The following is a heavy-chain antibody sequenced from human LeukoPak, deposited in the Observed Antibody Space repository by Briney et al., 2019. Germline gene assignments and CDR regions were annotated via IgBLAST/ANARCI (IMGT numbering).Heavy chain of an antibody. CDR2: INPNSGGT. Sequence: GASVKVSCKASGYTFTGYYMHWVRQAPGQGLEWMGWINPNSGGTNYAQKFQGRVTMTGDTSISTAYMELSRLRSDDTAVYYCARIGTVAGTVCDYWGQGTLVTVSS. CDR3: ARIGTVAGTVCDY. CDR1: GYTFTGYY. V-gene: IGHV1-2*02. J-gene: IGHJ4*02. D-gene: IGHD6-19*01.